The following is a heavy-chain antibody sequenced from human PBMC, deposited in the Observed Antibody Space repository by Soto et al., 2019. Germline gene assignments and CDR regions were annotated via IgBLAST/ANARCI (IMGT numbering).Heavy chain of an antibody. CDR3: AKVMSQGYYDSSGYYYFDY. J-gene: IGHJ4*02. D-gene: IGHD3-22*01. CDR1: GFTFSSYA. CDR2: ISGSGGST. Sequence: GGSLRLSCAASGFTFSSYAMSWVRQAPGKGLEWVSAISGSGGSTYYADSVKGRFTISRDNSKNTLYLQMNSLRAEDTAVYYCAKVMSQGYYDSSGYYYFDYWGQGTLVTVSS. V-gene: IGHV3-23*01.